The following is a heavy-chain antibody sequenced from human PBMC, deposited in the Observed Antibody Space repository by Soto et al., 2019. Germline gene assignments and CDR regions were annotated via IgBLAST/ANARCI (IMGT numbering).Heavy chain of an antibody. V-gene: IGHV4-4*02. J-gene: IGHJ4*02. D-gene: IGHD4-17*01. CDR3: ARFDYGDYVFDY. Sequence: QVHLQESGPGLVKPSGTLSLTCAVSSGSIRSNYWWSWVRQPPGKGLEWIGEIYHSGSTNYSPSLKSRVTISVDKSKNQFSLNLTSVTAADAAVYYCARFDYGDYVFDYWGQGALVTVSS. CDR2: IYHSGST. CDR1: SGSIRSNYW.